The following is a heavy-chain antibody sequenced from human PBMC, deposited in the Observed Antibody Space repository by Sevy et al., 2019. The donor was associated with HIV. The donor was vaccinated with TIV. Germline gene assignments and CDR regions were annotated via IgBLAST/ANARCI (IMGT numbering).Heavy chain of an antibody. J-gene: IGHJ5*02. D-gene: IGHD6-13*01. V-gene: IGHV3-7*01. CDR2: INQGGSDK. CDR3: ARALAAAASS. Sequence: GGSLRLSCAASGFTFSAYWMHWVRQAPGKGLEWVANINQGGSDKYYVDSVKGRFTISRDNAKNSLFLQMNSLRAEDTAVYYCARALAAAASSWGQGALVTVSS. CDR1: GFTFSAYW.